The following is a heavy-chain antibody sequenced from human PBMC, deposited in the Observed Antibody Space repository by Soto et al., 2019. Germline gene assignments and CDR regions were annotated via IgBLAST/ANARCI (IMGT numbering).Heavy chain of an antibody. CDR1: GFTFSSYA. V-gene: IGHV3-30-3*01. Sequence: QVQLVESGGGVVQPGRSLRLSCAASGFTFSSYAMHWVRQAPGKGLEWVAVISYDGSNTYYADSVKGRFTISRDNSKNPLYLQMNSLRAEDTAVYYCARDPTTVTANCFDPWGQGTLVTVSS. CDR2: ISYDGSNT. CDR3: ARDPTTVTANCFDP. J-gene: IGHJ5*02. D-gene: IGHD4-17*01.